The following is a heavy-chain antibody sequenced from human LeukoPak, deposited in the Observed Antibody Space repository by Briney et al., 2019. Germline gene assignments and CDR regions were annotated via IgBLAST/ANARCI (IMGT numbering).Heavy chain of an antibody. D-gene: IGHD3-10*01. Sequence: PSETLSLTCAVYGGSFSGYYWSWIRQPPGKGLEWIGEINHSGSTNYNPSLKSRVTTSVDTSKNQFSLKLSSVTAADTAVYYCARAKGLLLWFGESPPYYYGMDVWGQGTTVTVSS. CDR3: ARAKGLLLWFGESPPYYYGMDV. CDR1: GGSFSGYY. J-gene: IGHJ6*02. CDR2: INHSGST. V-gene: IGHV4-34*01.